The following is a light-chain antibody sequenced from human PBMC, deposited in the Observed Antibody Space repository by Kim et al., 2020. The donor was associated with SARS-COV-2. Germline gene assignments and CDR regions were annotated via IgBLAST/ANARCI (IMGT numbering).Light chain of an antibody. V-gene: IGKV3-20*01. J-gene: IGKJ2*01. CDR2: GAS. Sequence: EIVVTQSPSTLSLSPGEGATLSCRASQTVRGNYVAWYQQRPGQAPRPLIYGASRRATDVPDRFSASGSGTDFTLTISRLEPDDFGVYYCQQYGSAPDTFGQGTNLDI. CDR3: QQYGSAPDT. CDR1: QTVRGNY.